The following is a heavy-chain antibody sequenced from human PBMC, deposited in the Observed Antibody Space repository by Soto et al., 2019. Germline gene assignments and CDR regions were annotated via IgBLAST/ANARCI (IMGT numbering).Heavy chain of an antibody. CDR1: GDSIASDANY. Sequence: QVQLQESGPGLVKPSQTLSLTCTVSGDSIASDANYWAWIRQPPGKGLEWIGYIYHRGSAYYNPSLKSRISTAFDTSKSQLSLTLTSVTDADTAVYYCSRVPIITPGGFDIWGIGKMVTVSS. CDR2: IYHRGSA. D-gene: IGHD3-10*01. CDR3: SRVPIITPGGFDI. V-gene: IGHV4-30-4*01. J-gene: IGHJ3*02.